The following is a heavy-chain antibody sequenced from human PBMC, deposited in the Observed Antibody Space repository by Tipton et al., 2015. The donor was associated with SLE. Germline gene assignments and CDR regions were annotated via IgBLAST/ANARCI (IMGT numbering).Heavy chain of an antibody. CDR3: ARDGPPNYYYYGMDV. CDR2: INHSGNT. CDR1: GGSFRGYY. D-gene: IGHD2-8*01. Sequence: TLSLTCTVYGGSFRGYYWTWIRQPPGKGLEWIGEINHSGNTNYNPSLKSRSTISVDMSQNQFSLRLTSVTAADTGVYYCARDGPPNYYYYGMDVWGQGTTVTVSS. J-gene: IGHJ6*01. V-gene: IGHV4-34*01.